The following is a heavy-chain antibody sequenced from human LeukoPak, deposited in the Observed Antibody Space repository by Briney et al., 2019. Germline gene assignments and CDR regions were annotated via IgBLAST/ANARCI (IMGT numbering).Heavy chain of an antibody. V-gene: IGHV3-74*01. D-gene: IGHD3-16*01. CDR1: GFTFSTYW. Sequence: GGSLRLSCGASGFTFSTYWIHWVRQAPGKGLVWVSQIKFDGSLASYADSVKGRFTISRDNAKNTLYLQMNSLGTEDTGVYYCVTGHYDSRMYFDLWGRGTLVTVSS. CDR2: IKFDGSLA. CDR3: VTGHYDSRMYFDL. J-gene: IGHJ2*01.